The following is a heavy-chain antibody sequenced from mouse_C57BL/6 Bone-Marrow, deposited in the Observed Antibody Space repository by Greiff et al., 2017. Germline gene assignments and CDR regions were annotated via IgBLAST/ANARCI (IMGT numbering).Heavy chain of an antibody. CDR1: GYTFTDYY. D-gene: IGHD4-1*01. CDR2: IYPGSGNT. J-gene: IGHJ2*01. Sequence: QVQLQQSGAELVRPGASVKLSCKASGYTFTDYYINWVKQRPGQGLEWIARIYPGSGNTYYNEKFKGTATLTAEKSSSTAYMQLSSLTSEDSAVYFCARGGLGPYYFDYWGQGTTLTGSS. V-gene: IGHV1-76*01. CDR3: ARGGLGPYYFDY.